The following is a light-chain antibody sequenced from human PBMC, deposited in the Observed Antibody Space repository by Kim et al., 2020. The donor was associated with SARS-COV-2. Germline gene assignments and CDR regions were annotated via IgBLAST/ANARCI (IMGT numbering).Light chain of an antibody. J-gene: IGKJ2*01. CDR2: RAS. CDR3: QQYDTSPYT. V-gene: IGKV3-20*01. Sequence: LSPGERATLSCRASQSVPSNYLAWYQQKSGQAPRLLIFRASSRAAGSPDRFSGSGSGTDFTLTISRLEPEDFAVYYCQQYDTSPYTFGQGTKLEI. CDR1: QSVPSNY.